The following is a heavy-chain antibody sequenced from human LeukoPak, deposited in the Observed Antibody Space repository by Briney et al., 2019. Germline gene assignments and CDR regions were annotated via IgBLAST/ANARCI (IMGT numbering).Heavy chain of an antibody. Sequence: GESLKISCQGSGSSFTSYWIGWVGKLPGKGLEWMGIIYPGDSDTRYSPSFQGQVTTSADKSISTAYLQWSSLKASDTAMYYCARLSAAAGIYYFDYWGQGTLVTVSS. J-gene: IGHJ4*02. CDR2: IYPGDSDT. V-gene: IGHV5-51*01. CDR1: GSSFTSYW. CDR3: ARLSAAAGIYYFDY. D-gene: IGHD6-13*01.